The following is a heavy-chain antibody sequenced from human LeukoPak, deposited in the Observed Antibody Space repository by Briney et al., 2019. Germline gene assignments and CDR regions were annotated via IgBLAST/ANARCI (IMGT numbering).Heavy chain of an antibody. Sequence: PSQTLSLTCSVSGDSIRNYYWSWIRQQPGEGLEWIGNVFHSGSTYYNPSLKSRVSISVDRSKNQFSLKVTSVTAADTAVYYCARLNTYTDFWGQGILVAVSS. CDR3: ARLNTYTDF. D-gene: IGHD3-16*01. CDR2: VFHSGST. CDR1: GDSIRNYY. V-gene: IGHV4-30-2*01. J-gene: IGHJ4*02.